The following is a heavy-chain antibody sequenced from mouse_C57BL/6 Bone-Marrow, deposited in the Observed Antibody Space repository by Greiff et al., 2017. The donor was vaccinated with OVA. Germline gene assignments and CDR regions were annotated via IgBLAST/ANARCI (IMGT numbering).Heavy chain of an antibody. CDR2: IDPENGDT. J-gene: IGHJ2*01. Sequence: EVQLQQSGAELVRPGASVKLSCTASGFNIKDDYMHWVQQRPEQGLEWIGWIDPENGDTEYASKLQGKATLTADTSSNTAYLQLSSLTSEDTAVYYCTSYGNFDYWGQGTTLTVSS. CDR1: GFNIKDDY. CDR3: TSYGNFDY. D-gene: IGHD2-1*01. V-gene: IGHV14-4*01.